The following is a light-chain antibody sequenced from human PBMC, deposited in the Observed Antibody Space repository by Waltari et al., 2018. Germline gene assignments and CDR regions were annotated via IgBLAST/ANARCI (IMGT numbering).Light chain of an antibody. CDR2: DVS. J-gene: IGLJ2*01. CDR3: SSYTSSSTLV. CDR1: SRDVGGYNY. V-gene: IGLV2-14*01. Sequence: QSALPQPASVSGSPGQSITISCPGTSRDVGGYNYFSWYQQHPGKAPKLMIYDVSKRPSGVSNRFSGSKSGNTASLTISGLQAEDEADYYCSSYTSSSTLVFGGGTKLTVL.